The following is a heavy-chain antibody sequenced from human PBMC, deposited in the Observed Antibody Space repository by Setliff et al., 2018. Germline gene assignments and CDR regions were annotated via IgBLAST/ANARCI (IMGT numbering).Heavy chain of an antibody. Sequence: SSETLSLTCTVSGGSISSYYWSWIRQPPGKGLEWIGYIYYSGSTNYNPSLKSRVTISVDTSKNQFSLKLSSVTAADTAVYYCAREVYRGPDYYYYMDVWGKGTTVTVSS. D-gene: IGHD5-12*01. CDR1: GGSISSYY. CDR3: AREVYRGPDYYYYMDV. CDR2: IYYSGST. J-gene: IGHJ6*03. V-gene: IGHV4-59*01.